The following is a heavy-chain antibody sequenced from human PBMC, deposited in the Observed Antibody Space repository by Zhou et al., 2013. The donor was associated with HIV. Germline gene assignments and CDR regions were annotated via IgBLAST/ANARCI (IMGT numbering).Heavy chain of an antibody. CDR2: INNSGST. D-gene: IGHD3-10*01. CDR3: ARGGYGSGSNRWFDP. Sequence: QVQLQESGPGLVKPSETLSLTCTVSGGSISGYYWSWIRQPAGKGLEWIGRINNSGSTNYNSSLKSRVTMSVDTSKNQFSLRLTSVTAADTAVYYCARGGYGSGSNRWFDPWGQGTLVTVSS. J-gene: IGHJ5*02. CDR1: GGSISGYY. V-gene: IGHV4-4*07.